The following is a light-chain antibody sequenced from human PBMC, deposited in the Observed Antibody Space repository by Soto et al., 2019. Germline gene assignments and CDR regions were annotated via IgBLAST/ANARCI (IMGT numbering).Light chain of an antibody. CDR2: KAS. J-gene: IGKJ1*01. CDR3: QHYNSYSEA. V-gene: IGKV1-5*03. CDR1: QTISSW. Sequence: DIQMTQSPSTLSGSVGDRVTITCRASQTISSWLAWYQQKPGKAPKLLIYKASTLKSGVPSRFRGNGSRKECNLNISSLEAYNLATYYGQHYNSYSEAFDQGTKVELK.